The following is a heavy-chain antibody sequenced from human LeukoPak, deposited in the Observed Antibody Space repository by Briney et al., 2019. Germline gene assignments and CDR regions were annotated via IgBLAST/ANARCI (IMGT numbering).Heavy chain of an antibody. CDR3: ARDLVTVTKGFDI. J-gene: IGHJ3*02. D-gene: IGHD4-17*01. CDR1: ADSFSSHY. Sequence: SETLSLTCAVSADSFSSHYWTWIRQSPGKGLEWIGYISYIGSTDYNPSLKSRVTISIDTSKNQFSLKLRSVTAADTAVYYCARDLVTVTKGFDIWGQGTMVSVSS. CDR2: ISYIGST. V-gene: IGHV4-59*11.